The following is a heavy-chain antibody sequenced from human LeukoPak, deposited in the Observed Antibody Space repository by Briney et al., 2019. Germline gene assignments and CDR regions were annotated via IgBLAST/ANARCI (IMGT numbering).Heavy chain of an antibody. V-gene: IGHV3-33*01. Sequence: PGRSLRLSCAASGFTFSSYGMHWVRQAPGKGLEWVAVIWYDGSNKYYADSVKGRFTISRDNSKNTLYLQMNSLRAEDTAVCYCARVGEYSSSLDVWGQGTTVTVSS. CDR2: IWYDGSNK. CDR1: GFTFSSYG. D-gene: IGHD6-6*01. CDR3: ARVGEYSSSLDV. J-gene: IGHJ6*02.